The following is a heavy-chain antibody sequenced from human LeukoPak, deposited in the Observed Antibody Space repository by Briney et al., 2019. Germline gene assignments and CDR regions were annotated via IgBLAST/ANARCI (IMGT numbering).Heavy chain of an antibody. CDR1: GYTFTSYG. J-gene: IGHJ5*02. CDR3: ARDRRITMVRGVTSNNWFDP. Sequence: ASVKVSCKASGYTFTSYGISWVRQAPGQGLEWMGWISAYNGNTNYAQKLQGRVTMTTDTSTSTAYMELRSLRSEDTAVYYCARDRRITMVRGVTSNNWFDPWGQGTLVTVSS. V-gene: IGHV1-18*01. CDR2: ISAYNGNT. D-gene: IGHD3-10*01.